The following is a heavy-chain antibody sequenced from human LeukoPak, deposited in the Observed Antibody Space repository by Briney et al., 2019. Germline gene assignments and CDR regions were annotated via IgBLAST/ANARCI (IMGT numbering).Heavy chain of an antibody. V-gene: IGHV1-69*13. Sequence: SVKVSCKDSGGTFSSYAISWVRQAPGQGLEWMGGIIPIFGTANYAQKFQGRVTITADESTSTAYMELSSLRSEDTAVYYCASLSYGYSSAAGRNYWGQGTLVTVSS. CDR1: GGTFSSYA. D-gene: IGHD5-18*01. CDR2: IIPIFGTA. J-gene: IGHJ4*02. CDR3: ASLSYGYSSAAGRNY.